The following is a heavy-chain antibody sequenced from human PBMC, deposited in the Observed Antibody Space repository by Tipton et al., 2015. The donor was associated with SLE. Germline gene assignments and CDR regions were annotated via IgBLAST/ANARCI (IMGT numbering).Heavy chain of an antibody. CDR1: GYSISSGYY. CDR2: INHSGST. D-gene: IGHD6-19*01. V-gene: IGHV4-38-2*01. Sequence: TLSLTCAVSGYSISSGYYWGWIRQPPGKGLEWIGEINHSGSTNYNPSLKSRVTISVDTSKNQFSLKLSSVTAADTAVYYCARAYSSGWYVYYYYYMDVWGKGTTVTVSS. CDR3: ARAYSSGWYVYYYYYMDV. J-gene: IGHJ6*03.